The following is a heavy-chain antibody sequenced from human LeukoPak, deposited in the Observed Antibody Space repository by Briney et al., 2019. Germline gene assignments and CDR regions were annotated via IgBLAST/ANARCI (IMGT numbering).Heavy chain of an antibody. V-gene: IGHV4-39*07. CDR1: VGSICTSNYY. J-gene: IGHJ6*03. CDR2: IFYSGRP. D-gene: IGHD6-19*01. Sequence: SETLSLTCTVSVGSICTSNYYWGWIRQPPGKGLEWLGYIFYSGRPSYSPSLRSRVTISLDTSRNQFSLKLNSVPAADTAVYYGARDKRVAVAGTYIYYYYMDVWGKGTTVTISS. CDR3: ARDKRVAVAGTYIYYYYMDV.